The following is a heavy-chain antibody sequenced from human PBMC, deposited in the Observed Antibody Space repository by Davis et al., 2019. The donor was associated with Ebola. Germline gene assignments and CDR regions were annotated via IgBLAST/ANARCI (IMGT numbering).Heavy chain of an antibody. CDR1: GFTFSSYA. V-gene: IGHV3-64D*06. J-gene: IGHJ4*02. Sequence: PGGSLRLSCTASGFTFSSYAMHWVRQAPGKGLQYVSGITNNGGSTYYADSVKGRFIISRDNSKNTLYLQMSSLRIEDTAVYYCVKGSITMTVVVYFDLWGQGTLVTVSS. D-gene: IGHD3-22*01. CDR2: ITNNGGST. CDR3: VKGSITMTVVVYFDL.